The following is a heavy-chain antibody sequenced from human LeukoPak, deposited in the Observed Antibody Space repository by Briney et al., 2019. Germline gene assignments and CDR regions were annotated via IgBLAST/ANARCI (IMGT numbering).Heavy chain of an antibody. V-gene: IGHV4-34*01. Sequence: SETLSLTCAVYGGSFSDYCWSWIRQPPGKGLEWIGEINHSGGTNYNPSLKSRVTISVDTSKNQFSLKLSSVTAADTAVYYCATEYYYDSSAKTYYFDYWGQGTLVTVSS. J-gene: IGHJ4*02. D-gene: IGHD3-22*01. CDR2: INHSGGT. CDR1: GGSFSDYC. CDR3: ATEYYYDSSAKTYYFDY.